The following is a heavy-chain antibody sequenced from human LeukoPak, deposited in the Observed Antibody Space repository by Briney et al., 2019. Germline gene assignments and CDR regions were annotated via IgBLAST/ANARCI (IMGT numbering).Heavy chain of an antibody. V-gene: IGHV3-23*01. D-gene: IGHD4-17*01. J-gene: IGHJ4*02. Sequence: GGSLRLSCAASGFTFSSYAMSWVRQAPGKGLEWVSAMNGSGGSTYYADSVKGRFTISRDNSKSTLYLQMNSLRAEDTAAYYCAKDYTVTGFYFDYWGQGTLVTVSS. CDR2: MNGSGGST. CDR1: GFTFSSYA. CDR3: AKDYTVTGFYFDY.